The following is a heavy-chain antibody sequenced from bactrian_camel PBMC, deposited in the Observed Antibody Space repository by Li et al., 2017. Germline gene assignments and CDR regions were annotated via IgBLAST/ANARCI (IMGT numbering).Heavy chain of an antibody. Sequence: HVQLVESGGGLVQPGGSLRLSCAGSGYIHSSYCMAWFRQAPGREREGIAAILHDGRSTYADSVKGRFAVSKDNAKITLYLQMNRLLVEDTAMYYCATESTWSNYCWGFDGGPGTQVTVS. CDR1: GYIHSSYC. CDR3: ATESTWSNYCWGFD. V-gene: IGHV3S53*01. CDR2: ILHDGRS. J-gene: IGHJ4*01. D-gene: IGHD5*01.